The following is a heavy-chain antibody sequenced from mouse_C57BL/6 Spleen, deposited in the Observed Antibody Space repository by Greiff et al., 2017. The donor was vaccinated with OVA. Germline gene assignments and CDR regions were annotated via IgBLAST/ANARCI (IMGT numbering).Heavy chain of an antibody. CDR2: INPSTGGT. J-gene: IGHJ2*01. CDR1: GYSFTGYY. D-gene: IGHD4-1*01. CDR3: ASELTGTGGDY. Sequence: VQLKQSGPELVKPGASVKISCKASGYSFTGYYMNWVKQSPEKSLEWIGEINPSTGGTTYNQKFKAKATLTVDKSSSTAYMQLKSLTSEDSAVYYCASELTGTGGDYWGQGTTLTVSS. V-gene: IGHV1-42*01.